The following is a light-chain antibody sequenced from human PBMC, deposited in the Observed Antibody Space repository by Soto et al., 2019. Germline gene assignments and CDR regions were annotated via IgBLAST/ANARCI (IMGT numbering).Light chain of an antibody. CDR2: LDSDGSH. Sequence: QPVLTQSPSASASLGASVKLTCTLSSGHSTYAIAWHQQQPEKGPRYLMKLDSDGSHSKGDGIPDRFSGSSSGAERYLTISGLQSEDEADYYCQTWATVPDGVFGGGTKLTVL. V-gene: IGLV4-69*01. J-gene: IGLJ3*02. CDR3: QTWATVPDGV. CDR1: SGHSTYA.